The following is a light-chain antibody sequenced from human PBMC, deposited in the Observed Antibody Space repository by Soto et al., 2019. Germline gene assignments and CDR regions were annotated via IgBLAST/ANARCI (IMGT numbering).Light chain of an antibody. J-gene: IGLJ2*01. CDR2: DVS. CDR3: CSYAGSYSLV. V-gene: IGLV2-11*01. CDR1: TSDIGGYKY. Sequence: QSVLTQPRSVSGSPGQSVTISCTGTTSDIGGYKYVSWYQQLPGKAPKLMIYDVSKRPSGVPDRFSGSKSDNTASLTISGLQAEDEADYYCCSYAGSYSLVFGGGTKLTVL.